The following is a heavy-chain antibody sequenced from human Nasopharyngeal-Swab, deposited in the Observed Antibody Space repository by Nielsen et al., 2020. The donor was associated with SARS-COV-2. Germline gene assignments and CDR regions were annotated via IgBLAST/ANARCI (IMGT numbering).Heavy chain of an antibody. J-gene: IGHJ4*02. Sequence: SETLSLTCTVSGDSIAYSTFYWVWLRQPPGKGLEWIGNIYYNGNTYQNPSLKRRLTISVDKSKNQFSRQLSSVTAADTAVYYCVRSSSWYYFDYWAQGTQVTVSS. CDR2: IYYNGNT. V-gene: IGHV4-39*01. CDR1: GDSIAYSTFY. CDR3: VRSSSWYYFDY. D-gene: IGHD6-13*01.